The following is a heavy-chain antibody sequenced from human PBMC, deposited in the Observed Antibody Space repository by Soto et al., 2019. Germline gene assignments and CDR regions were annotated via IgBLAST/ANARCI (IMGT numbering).Heavy chain of an antibody. CDR1: GGSISSGDYY. CDR2: IYYSGST. CDR3: ARGERRGGVTLFDY. V-gene: IGHV4-30-4*01. Sequence: QVQLQESGPGLVKPSQTLSLTCTVSGGSISSGDYYWSWIRQPPGKGLEWIGYIYYSGSTYYNPSLQSRVTISVDPAKNPVPLKLSSVTAADTAVYYCARGERRGGVTLFDYWGPGTLVTVSS. D-gene: IGHD3-16*01. J-gene: IGHJ4*02.